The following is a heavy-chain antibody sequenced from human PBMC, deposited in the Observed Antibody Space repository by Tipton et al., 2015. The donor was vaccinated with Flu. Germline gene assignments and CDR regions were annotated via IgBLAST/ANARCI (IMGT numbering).Heavy chain of an antibody. Sequence: TLSLTCTVSGGSISSSSYYWGWIRQPPGKGLEWIGSIYYSGSTYYNPSLKSRVTISVDTSKNQFSLKLSSVTAADTVVYYCTRVGGYYDSSGYQSYWGQGTLVTVSS. CDR2: IYYSGST. V-gene: IGHV4-39*07. D-gene: IGHD3-22*01. J-gene: IGHJ4*02. CDR1: GGSISSSSYY. CDR3: TRVGGYYDSSGYQSY.